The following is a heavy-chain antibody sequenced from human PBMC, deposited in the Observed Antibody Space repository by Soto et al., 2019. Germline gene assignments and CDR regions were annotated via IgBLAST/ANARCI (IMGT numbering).Heavy chain of an antibody. CDR2: IYYSGTTT. CDR3: ARLGGSYAVPHFDY. V-gene: IGHV4-59*08. J-gene: IGHJ4*02. D-gene: IGHD1-26*01. Sequence: PSETLSLTCTVSGASINHYYWTWLRQPPGKGLEWMGYIYYSGTTTNYNPSLRSRVTLSVDTSKNQFSLKLSSVTAADTAVYYCARLGGSYAVPHFDYWGQGTLVTVSS. CDR1: GASINHYY.